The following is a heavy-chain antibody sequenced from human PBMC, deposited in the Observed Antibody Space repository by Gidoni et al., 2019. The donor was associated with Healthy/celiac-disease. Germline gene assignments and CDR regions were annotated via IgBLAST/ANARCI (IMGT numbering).Heavy chain of an antibody. D-gene: IGHD3-10*01. J-gene: IGHJ4*02. CDR1: GFTVSSNY. Sequence: EFQLVESGGGLIQPGGSLRLSCAASGFTVSSNYLSWVRQAPGKGLEWVSVIYRGGRTYYADPVKGRFTISRDKSKNTLDLQMNSLRAEDTAVYYCARVMVRGVITYWGQGTLVTVSS. CDR3: ARVMVRGVITY. V-gene: IGHV3-53*01. CDR2: IYRGGRT.